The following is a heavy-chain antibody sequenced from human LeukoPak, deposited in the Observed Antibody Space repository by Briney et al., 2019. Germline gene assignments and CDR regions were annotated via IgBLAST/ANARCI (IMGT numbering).Heavy chain of an antibody. CDR2: ISSSSSYI. CDR3: ARGQTGGSGNGDYFDY. V-gene: IGHV3-21*01. Sequence: GGSLRLSCAASGFTFSSYSMNWVRQAPGKGLEWVSSISSSSSYIYYADSVKGRFTISRDNAKNSLYLQMNSLRAEDTAVYYCARGQTGGSGNGDYFDYWGQGTLVTVSS. CDR1: GFTFSSYS. D-gene: IGHD1-14*01. J-gene: IGHJ4*02.